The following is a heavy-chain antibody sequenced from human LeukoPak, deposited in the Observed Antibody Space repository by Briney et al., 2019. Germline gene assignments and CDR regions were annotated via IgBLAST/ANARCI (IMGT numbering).Heavy chain of an antibody. V-gene: IGHV3-11*01. D-gene: IGHD1-26*01. CDR1: GFIFSDYY. Sequence: GGSLRPSCAASGFIFSDYYMSWIRQAPGKGLKWVSYISSSGSTMYYTDSVKGRFTISRDNAKDSLYLQMNSLRAEDTAVYYCARGVVGATTGFDYWGQGTLVTVSS. CDR3: ARGVVGATTGFDY. CDR2: ISSSGSTM. J-gene: IGHJ4*02.